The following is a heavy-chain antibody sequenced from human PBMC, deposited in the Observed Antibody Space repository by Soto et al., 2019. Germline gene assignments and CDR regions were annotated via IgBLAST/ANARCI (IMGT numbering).Heavy chain of an antibody. CDR1: GFTFSSYS. CDR2: ISSSSSYI. CDR3: AAIAAKKYYYYYGMDV. D-gene: IGHD6-13*01. V-gene: IGHV3-21*01. Sequence: GGSLRLSCAASGFTFSSYSMNWVRQAPEKGLEWVSSISSSSSYIYYADSVKGRFTISRDNAKNSLYLQMNSLRAEDTAVYYCAAIAAKKYYYYYGMDVWGQGTTVTVSS. J-gene: IGHJ6*02.